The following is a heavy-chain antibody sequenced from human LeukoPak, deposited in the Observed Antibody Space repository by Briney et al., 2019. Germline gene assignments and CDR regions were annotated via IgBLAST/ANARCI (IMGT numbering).Heavy chain of an antibody. CDR1: GYTFTSYG. Sequence: ASVKVSCKASGYTFTSYGISWVRQAPGQGLEWMGWINAYNGNTNYAQKLQGRVTMTTDTSTSTAYMELRSLRSDDTAVYYCARDAYCSGGSCSPAYFDYWGQGTLVTVSS. D-gene: IGHD2-15*01. V-gene: IGHV1-18*01. J-gene: IGHJ4*02. CDR3: ARDAYCSGGSCSPAYFDY. CDR2: INAYNGNT.